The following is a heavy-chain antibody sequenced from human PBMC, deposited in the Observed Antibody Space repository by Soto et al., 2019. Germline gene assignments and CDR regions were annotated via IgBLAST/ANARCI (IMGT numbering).Heavy chain of an antibody. CDR3: ARDLAPISYDFWSGYPRDFDY. V-gene: IGHV1-3*01. Sequence: RASVKVSCKASGYTFTSYAMHWVRQAPGQRLEWMGWINAGNGNTKYSQKFQGRVTITRDTSASTAYMELSSLRSEDTAVYYCARDLAPISYDFWSGYPRDFDYWGQGTLVTVSS. CDR2: INAGNGNT. D-gene: IGHD3-3*01. CDR1: GYTFTSYA. J-gene: IGHJ4*02.